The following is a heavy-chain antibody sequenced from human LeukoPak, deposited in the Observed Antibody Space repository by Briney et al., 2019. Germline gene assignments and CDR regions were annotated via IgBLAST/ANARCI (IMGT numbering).Heavy chain of an antibody. D-gene: IGHD3-22*01. J-gene: IGHJ6*02. V-gene: IGHV3-30-3*01. CDR3: ARDTYYYDSSGYYSPQGYYYYGMDV. Sequence: PGRSLGLSCAASGFTFSSYAMHWVRQAPGKGLEWVAVISYDGSNKYYADSVKGRFTISRDNSKNTLYLQVNSLRAEDTAVYYCARDTYYYDSSGYYSPQGYYYYGMDVWGQGTTVTVSS. CDR2: ISYDGSNK. CDR1: GFTFSSYA.